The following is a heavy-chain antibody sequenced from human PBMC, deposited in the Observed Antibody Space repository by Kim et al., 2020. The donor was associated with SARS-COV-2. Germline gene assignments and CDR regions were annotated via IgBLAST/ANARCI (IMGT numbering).Heavy chain of an antibody. V-gene: IGHV4-4*08. D-gene: IGHD3-22*01. J-gene: IGHJ4*02. CDR1: GASLNPYC. CDR2: ICPSGST. Sequence: SETLSLTCTVSGASLNPYCWNWIRQPPGKGLEWIGYICPSGSTNYNPSLKSRVTMSIDTSNNQFSLKLSSVTAADTAFYYCARGNGYYFFWGQGTLVTVSS. CDR3: ARGNGYYFF.